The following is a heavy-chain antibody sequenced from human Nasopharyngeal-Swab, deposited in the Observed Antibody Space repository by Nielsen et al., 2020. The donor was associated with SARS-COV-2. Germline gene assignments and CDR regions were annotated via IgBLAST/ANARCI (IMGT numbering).Heavy chain of an antibody. CDR3: ARTHITMIDQ. CDR1: GFSLSPSGMC. CDR2: IDWDDDK. D-gene: IGHD3-22*01. V-gene: IGHV2-70*11. Sequence: SGPTPVQPTHTLTLTCTFSGFSLSPSGMCVSWIRQPPGKALEWLARIDWDDDKYYSTSLKTRLTISKDTSKNQVVLTMTNMDPVDTATYYCARTHITMIDQWGQGTLVTVSS. J-gene: IGHJ4*02.